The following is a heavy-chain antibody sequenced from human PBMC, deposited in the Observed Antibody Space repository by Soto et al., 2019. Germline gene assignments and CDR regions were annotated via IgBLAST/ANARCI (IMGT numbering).Heavy chain of an antibody. CDR3: ARVPDYFETTGYFYFDT. D-gene: IGHD3-22*01. CDR1: GGSFSGYY. Sequence: SETLSLTCAVYGGSFSGYYWTWIRQPPGTGLEWIGEINHSGSTNYNPSLKSRVAISVDASKNQFSLKVNSVTAADTAVYYCARVPDYFETTGYFYFDTWGQGILVTVSS. CDR2: INHSGST. V-gene: IGHV4-34*01. J-gene: IGHJ4*02.